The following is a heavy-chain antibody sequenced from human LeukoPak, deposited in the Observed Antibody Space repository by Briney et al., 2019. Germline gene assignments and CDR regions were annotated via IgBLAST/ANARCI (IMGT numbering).Heavy chain of an antibody. Sequence: ASVKVSCKASGYTFTSYGISWVRQAPGQGLEWMGWISAYNGNTNYAQKFQGRVTMTRDTSTSTVYMELSSLRSEDTAVYYCARGRDDILTGHRELDYWGQGTLVTVSS. CDR3: ARGRDDILTGHRELDY. D-gene: IGHD3-9*01. V-gene: IGHV1-18*01. J-gene: IGHJ4*02. CDR2: ISAYNGNT. CDR1: GYTFTSYG.